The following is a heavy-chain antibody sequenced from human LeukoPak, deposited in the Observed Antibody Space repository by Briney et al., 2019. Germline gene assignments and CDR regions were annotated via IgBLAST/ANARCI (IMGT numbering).Heavy chain of an antibody. D-gene: IGHD1-1*01. CDR1: GFTFSSYW. CDR3: ARDRRTPLDNQGAFDI. V-gene: IGHV3-15*01. CDR2: IKSKTDGGTT. J-gene: IGHJ3*02. Sequence: GGSLRLSCAASGFTFSSYWMSWVRQAPGKGLEWVGRIKSKTDGGTTDYAAPVKGRFTISRDDSKNTLYLQMNSLRAEDTAVYYCARDRRTPLDNQGAFDIWGQGTMVTVSS.